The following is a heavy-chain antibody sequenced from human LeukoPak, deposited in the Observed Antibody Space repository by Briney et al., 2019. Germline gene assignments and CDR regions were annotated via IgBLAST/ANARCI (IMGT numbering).Heavy chain of an antibody. CDR2: IHPDDSDT. CDR1: GFIFSNYW. Sequence: GESLKISCKASGFIFSNYWIARVRQKPGKGLEWMGIIHPDDSDTRYSPSFQGQVTISADKSTTTAYLQWRSLKASDTAMYYCTRGEGWLDPWGQGTLVTVSS. V-gene: IGHV5-51*01. D-gene: IGHD3-16*01. J-gene: IGHJ5*02. CDR3: TRGEGWLDP.